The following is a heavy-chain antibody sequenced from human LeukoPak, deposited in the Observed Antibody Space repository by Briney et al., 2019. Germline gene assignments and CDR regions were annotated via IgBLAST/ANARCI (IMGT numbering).Heavy chain of an antibody. Sequence: SETLSLTCTVSGGSISSYYWSWIRQPPGKGLEWIGYIYYSGSTNYNPSLKSRVTISVDTSKNQFSLKLSSVTAADTAVYYCAREYYNILTGYYWTDYWGQGTLVTVSP. CDR1: GGSISSYY. J-gene: IGHJ4*02. D-gene: IGHD3-9*01. CDR3: AREYYNILTGYYWTDY. CDR2: IYYSGST. V-gene: IGHV4-59*01.